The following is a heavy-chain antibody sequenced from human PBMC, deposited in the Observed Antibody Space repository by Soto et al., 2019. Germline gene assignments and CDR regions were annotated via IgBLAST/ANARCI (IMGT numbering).Heavy chain of an antibody. CDR2: IYTNEEE. CDR3: ARMDRAAAGTGYFEY. CDR1: GFSLTNARMG. Sequence: QVTLKESGPVRVKPTETLTLTCTVSGFSLTNARMGVSWIRQPPGKALEWLAHIYTNEEESYSTALKSRLTISKDTSASHVVLTMTNMDPVDTATYYCARMDRAAAGTGYFEYWGQGTLVTVSS. D-gene: IGHD6-13*01. V-gene: IGHV2-26*01. J-gene: IGHJ4*02.